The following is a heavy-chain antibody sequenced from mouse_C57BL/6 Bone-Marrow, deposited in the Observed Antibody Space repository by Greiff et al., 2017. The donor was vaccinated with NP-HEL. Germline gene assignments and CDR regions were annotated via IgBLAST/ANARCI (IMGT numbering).Heavy chain of an antibody. V-gene: IGHV5-6*01. CDR3: ARHATTVAATGAMDY. J-gene: IGHJ4*01. CDR1: GFTFSSYG. D-gene: IGHD1-1*01. Sequence: EVQGVESGGDLVKPGGSLKLSCAASGFTFSSYGMSWVRQTPDKRLEWVATISSGGSYTYYPDSVKGRFTISRDNAKNTLYLQMSSLKSEDTAMYYCARHATTVAATGAMDYWGQGTSVTVSS. CDR2: ISSGGSYT.